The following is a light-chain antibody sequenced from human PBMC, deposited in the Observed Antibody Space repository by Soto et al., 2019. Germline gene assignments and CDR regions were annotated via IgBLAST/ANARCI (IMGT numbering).Light chain of an antibody. CDR1: SSDVGGYNY. CDR2: DVI. CDR3: SSYTSSNTLVL. V-gene: IGLV2-14*03. J-gene: IGLJ2*01. Sequence: QSALTQPASVSGSPGQSITISCTGTSSDVGGYNYVSWYQQYSGKAPKLMIYDVIHRSSGVSNRFSGSKSGNTASLTISGLQADDEADYYCSSYTSSNTLVLFGGGTKVTVL.